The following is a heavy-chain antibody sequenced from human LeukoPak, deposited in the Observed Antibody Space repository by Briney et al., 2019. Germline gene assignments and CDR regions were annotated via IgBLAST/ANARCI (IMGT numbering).Heavy chain of an antibody. D-gene: IGHD3-3*01. CDR3: ARAYYDFWSGYSHYYYYMDV. J-gene: IGHJ6*03. Sequence: GESLKISCKGSGYSFTSYWIGWVRQMPGKGLEWMGIIYPGDSDTRYSPSFQGQVTISADKSISTAYLQWSSLKASDTAMYYCARAYYDFWSGYSHYYYYMDVCGKGTTVTVSS. CDR2: IYPGDSDT. CDR1: GYSFTSYW. V-gene: IGHV5-51*01.